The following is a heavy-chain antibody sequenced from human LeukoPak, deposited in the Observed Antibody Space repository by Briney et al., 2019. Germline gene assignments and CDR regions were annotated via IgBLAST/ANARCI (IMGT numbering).Heavy chain of an antibody. D-gene: IGHD4-23*01. CDR1: GFTFSGYW. Sequence: GGSLRLSRAASGFTFSGYWMSWVRQAPGKGLEWVANIKQDGSEKYYVDPVKGRFTISRDNAKISVYLQMNSLRAEDTAVYYCAANGGPFDYWGQGTLVTVSS. J-gene: IGHJ4*02. CDR2: IKQDGSEK. CDR3: AANGGPFDY. V-gene: IGHV3-7*02.